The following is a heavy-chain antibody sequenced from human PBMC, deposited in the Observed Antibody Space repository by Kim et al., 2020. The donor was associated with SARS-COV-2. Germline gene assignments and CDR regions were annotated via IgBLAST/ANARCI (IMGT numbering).Heavy chain of an antibody. J-gene: IGHJ4*02. V-gene: IGHV4-4*02. CDR3: ARVLGSWCFDY. D-gene: IGHD6-13*01. Sequence: NYNPSLKSRVTISVDKSKNQFSLQLSSVTAADTAVYYCARVLGSWCFDYWGQGTLVTVSS.